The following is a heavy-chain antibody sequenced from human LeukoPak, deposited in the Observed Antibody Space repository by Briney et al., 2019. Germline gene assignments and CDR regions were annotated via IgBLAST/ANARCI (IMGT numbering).Heavy chain of an antibody. Sequence: GGSLRLSCAASGFTFSSYSMNWVRQAPGKGLEWVSSISSSSSYIHYADSVKGRFTISRDNAKNSLYLQMNSLRAEDTAVYYCARACSGGSCYAHWGQGTLVTVSS. V-gene: IGHV3-21*01. CDR2: ISSSSSYI. J-gene: IGHJ4*02. CDR1: GFTFSSYS. CDR3: ARACSGGSCYAH. D-gene: IGHD2-15*01.